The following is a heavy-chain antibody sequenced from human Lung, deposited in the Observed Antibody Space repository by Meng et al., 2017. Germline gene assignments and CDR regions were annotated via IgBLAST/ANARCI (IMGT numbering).Heavy chain of an antibody. CDR3: AKDEAFWMMAYFDY. CDR1: GFTFSNYA. V-gene: IGHV3-23*01. J-gene: IGHJ4*02. Sequence: GESLKISCAASGFTFSNYAMSWVRQAPGKGLEWVSGFSGSGGPTYYADSVKGRFTISRDNSKNTLYLQMNSLRAEDTAIYYCAKDEAFWMMAYFDYWGQGTLVTVSS. CDR2: FSGSGGPT. D-gene: IGHD3-3*01.